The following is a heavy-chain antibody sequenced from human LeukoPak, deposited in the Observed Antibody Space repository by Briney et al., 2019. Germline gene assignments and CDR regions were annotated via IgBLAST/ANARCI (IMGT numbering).Heavy chain of an antibody. J-gene: IGHJ4*02. CDR1: GYSFTNYW. CDR3: ARGSRDSWTYYAAFDC. D-gene: IGHD1-26*01. CDR2: IYPGDSDT. V-gene: IGHV5-51*01. Sequence: GESLKISCEGSGYSFTNYWIGWVRQMPGKGLEWMGIIYPGDSDTRYSPSFQGQVAISTDKSISTAYLQWSSLKASDTAMYYCARGSRDSWTYYAAFDCWGQGTLVTVSS.